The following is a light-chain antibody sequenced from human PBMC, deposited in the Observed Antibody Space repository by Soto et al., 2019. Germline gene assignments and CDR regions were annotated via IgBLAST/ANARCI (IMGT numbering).Light chain of an antibody. CDR2: GAS. Sequence: EIGLTQSPGTLSLSPGERATLSCRASQSVSSSYLAWYQQKPGQAPRLLIYGASSRATGIPDRFSGSGSGTDFTLTISRLEPEDFAVYYCQQYGSSPLTFGGGTNVEI. CDR1: QSVSSSY. J-gene: IGKJ4*01. CDR3: QQYGSSPLT. V-gene: IGKV3-20*01.